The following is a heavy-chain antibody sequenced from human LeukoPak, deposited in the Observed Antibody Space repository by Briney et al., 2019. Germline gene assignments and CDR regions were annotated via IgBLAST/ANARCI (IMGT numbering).Heavy chain of an antibody. Sequence: NSGGSLRLSCAASGFTFSSYSMNWVRQAPGKGLEWVSSISSSSSYIYYADSVKGRFTISRDNAKNSLYPQMNSLRAEDTAVYYCARDYPMNYYGSGSYYSHFDYWGQGTLVTVSS. CDR2: ISSSSSYI. CDR3: ARDYPMNYYGSGSYYSHFDY. J-gene: IGHJ4*02. V-gene: IGHV3-21*01. CDR1: GFTFSSYS. D-gene: IGHD3-10*01.